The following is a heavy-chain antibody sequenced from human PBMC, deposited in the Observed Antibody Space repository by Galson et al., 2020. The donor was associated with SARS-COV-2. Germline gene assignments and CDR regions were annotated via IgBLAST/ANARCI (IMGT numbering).Heavy chain of an antibody. V-gene: IGHV4-34*01. Sequence: SETLSLTCAVYGGSFSGYYWGWIRQPPGKGLEFIGEINHSGSTNYKPSLKSRVNISLDTSKNQFSLKLTSVTAADTAIYYCARGIAAAGPFFDNWGQGTLVTVSS. J-gene: IGHJ4*02. D-gene: IGHD6-13*01. CDR3: ARGIAAAGPFFDN. CDR1: GGSFSGYY. CDR2: INHSGST.